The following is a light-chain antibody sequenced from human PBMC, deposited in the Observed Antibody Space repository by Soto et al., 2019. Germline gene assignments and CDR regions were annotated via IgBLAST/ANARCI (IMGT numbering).Light chain of an antibody. Sequence: DIVFTQSPDTLSLSPGERATLSCSASQSVSSNYLAWYQQKPGQAPRLLIYCASTRDTGIPDRFSGSGSGAVFTLAISRLEPEDFAVYYCQQYGSSSYTFGQGTRLEIK. J-gene: IGKJ2*01. CDR3: QQYGSSSYT. CDR1: QSVSSNY. V-gene: IGKV3-20*01. CDR2: CAS.